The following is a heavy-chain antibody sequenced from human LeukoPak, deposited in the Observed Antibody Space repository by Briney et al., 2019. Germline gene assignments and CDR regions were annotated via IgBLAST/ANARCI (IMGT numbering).Heavy chain of an antibody. Sequence: PSETLSLTCTVSGGSISSGDYYWSWIRQPPGKGLEWIGYIYYSGTTYYNPSLKSRVTISVDTSKNQFSLKLTSVTAADTAVYYCARVLKYSYGFDYWGQGTLVTVSS. J-gene: IGHJ4*02. D-gene: IGHD5-18*01. CDR1: GGSISSGDYY. V-gene: IGHV4-30-4*01. CDR2: IYYSGTT. CDR3: ARVLKYSYGFDY.